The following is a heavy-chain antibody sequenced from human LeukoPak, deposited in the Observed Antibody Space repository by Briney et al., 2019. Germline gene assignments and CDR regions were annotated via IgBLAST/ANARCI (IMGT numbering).Heavy chain of an antibody. J-gene: IGHJ3*02. CDR2: IYTSGST. D-gene: IGHD3-10*01. V-gene: IGHV4-61*02. Sequence: SETLSLTCTVSGGSISSGSYYWSWIRQPAGKGLEWIGRIYTSGSTNYNPSLKSRVTISVDTFKNQFSLKLSSVTAADTAVYYCAREGESDAFDIWGQGTMVTVSS. CDR1: GGSISSGSYY. CDR3: AREGESDAFDI.